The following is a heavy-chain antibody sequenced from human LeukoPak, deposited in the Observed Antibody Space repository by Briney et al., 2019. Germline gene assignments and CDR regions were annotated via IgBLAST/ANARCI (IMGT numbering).Heavy chain of an antibody. D-gene: IGHD6-13*01. Sequence: GGSLRLSCAASGFTFSSYGMHWVRQAPGKGLEWVAAISYDGSNKYYADSVKGRFTISRDNSKNTLYLQMNSLRAEDTAVYYCAKDRDSTGMDVWGKGTTVTVSS. CDR2: ISYDGSNK. V-gene: IGHV3-30*18. CDR3: AKDRDSTGMDV. CDR1: GFTFSSYG. J-gene: IGHJ6*04.